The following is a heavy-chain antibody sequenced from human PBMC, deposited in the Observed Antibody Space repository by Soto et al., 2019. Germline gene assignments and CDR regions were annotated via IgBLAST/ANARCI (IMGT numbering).Heavy chain of an antibody. Sequence: GGSLRLSCAASGFIFRNYAIHWVRQAPGKGLEWVAVISRDGSHKYYLDSVKGRFTISRDNSKDTVNLLMNSLRDDDSAMYYCGRARNSAVADSFDFWGQGTLVAVSS. J-gene: IGHJ4*02. CDR3: GRARNSAVADSFDF. D-gene: IGHD1-26*01. CDR2: ISRDGSHK. V-gene: IGHV3-30*04. CDR1: GFIFRNYA.